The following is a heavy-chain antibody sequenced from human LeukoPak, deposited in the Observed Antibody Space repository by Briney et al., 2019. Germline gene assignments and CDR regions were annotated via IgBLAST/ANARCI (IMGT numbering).Heavy chain of an antibody. J-gene: IGHJ4*02. CDR2: IRGSSNTI. CDR3: ARDYNFAFDY. V-gene: IGHV3-48*02. D-gene: IGHD1-1*01. CDR1: GFTFSSYS. Sequence: GGSLRLSCAVSGFTFSSYSVNWVRQAPGKGLEWVSYIRGSSNTIWYADSVKGRFTISIDNAKNSLYLQVNSLRDEDTAVYYCARDYNFAFDYWGQGTLVTVSS.